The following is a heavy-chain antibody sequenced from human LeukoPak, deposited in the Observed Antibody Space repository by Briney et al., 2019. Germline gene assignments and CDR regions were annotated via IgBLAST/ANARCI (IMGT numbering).Heavy chain of an antibody. CDR3: AKEVGPAYYYGMDV. Sequence: GGSLRLSCAASGFTFSSYGMHWVRQAPGKGLEWVAVISYDGSNKYYADSVKGRFTISRDNSKNTLYLQMNSLRAEDTAVYYCAKEVGPAYYYGMDVWGQGTTVIVSS. CDR2: ISYDGSNK. V-gene: IGHV3-30*18. J-gene: IGHJ6*02. CDR1: GFTFSSYG. D-gene: IGHD1-26*01.